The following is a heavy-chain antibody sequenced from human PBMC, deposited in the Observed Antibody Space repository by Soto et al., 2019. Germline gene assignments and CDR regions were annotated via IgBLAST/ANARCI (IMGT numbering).Heavy chain of an antibody. J-gene: IGHJ4*02. CDR2: IYYSGST. D-gene: IGHD1-26*01. CDR3: ARAPSVGATTLEFDY. Sequence: SETLSLTCTVSGGSISSGDYYWSWIRQPPGKGLEWIGYIYYSGSTYYNPSLKSRVTISVDTSKNQFSLKLSSVTAADTAVYYCARAPSVGATTLEFDYWGQGTLVTVS. CDR1: GGSISSGDYY. V-gene: IGHV4-30-4*01.